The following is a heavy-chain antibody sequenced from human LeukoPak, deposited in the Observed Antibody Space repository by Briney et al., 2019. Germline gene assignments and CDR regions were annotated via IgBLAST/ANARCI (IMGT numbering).Heavy chain of an antibody. J-gene: IGHJ4*02. Sequence: SETLSLTCAVYGGSFSGYYWSWIRQPPGKGLEWIGYIYYSGSTNYNPSLKSRVTISVDTSKNQFSLKLSSVTAADTAVYYCARDGNYGDYFDYWGQGTLVTVSS. D-gene: IGHD4-17*01. CDR2: IYYSGST. V-gene: IGHV4-59*01. CDR1: GGSFSGYY. CDR3: ARDGNYGDYFDY.